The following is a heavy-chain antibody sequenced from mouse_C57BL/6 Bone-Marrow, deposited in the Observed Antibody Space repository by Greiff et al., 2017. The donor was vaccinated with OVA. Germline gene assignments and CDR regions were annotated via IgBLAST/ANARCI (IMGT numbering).Heavy chain of an antibody. J-gene: IGHJ4*01. V-gene: IGHV1-7*01. CDR2: INPSSGYT. D-gene: IGHD2-3*01. Sequence: QVQLKQSGAELAKPGASVKLSCKASGYTFTSYWMHWVKQRPGQGLEWIGYINPSSGYTKYNQKFKDKATLTADKSSSTAYMQLSSLTYEDSAVYYCARLGWLLLYAMDYWGQGTSVTVSS. CDR1: GYTFTSYW. CDR3: ARLGWLLLYAMDY.